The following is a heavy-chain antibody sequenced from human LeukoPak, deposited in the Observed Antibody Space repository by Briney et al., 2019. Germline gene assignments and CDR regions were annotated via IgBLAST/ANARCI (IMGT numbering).Heavy chain of an antibody. CDR3: ARITVDSSGWYHFDY. D-gene: IGHD6-19*01. J-gene: IGHJ4*02. V-gene: IGHV3-23*01. Sequence: GGSLRLPCAASGFTFSSYAMSWVRQAPGKGLEWVSAISGSGGSTYYADSVKGRFTISRDNSKNTLYLQMNSLRAEDTAVYYCARITVDSSGWYHFDYWGQGTLVTVSS. CDR2: ISGSGGST. CDR1: GFTFSSYA.